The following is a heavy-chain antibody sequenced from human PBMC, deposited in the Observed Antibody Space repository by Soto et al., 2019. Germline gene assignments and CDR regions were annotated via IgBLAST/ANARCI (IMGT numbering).Heavy chain of an antibody. Sequence: QITLKESGPTLVKPTQTLTLTCTFSGFSLRTSGLGVGWIRQPPGKALEWLALIYWDDDKRYSASLKSRLTITKDTSKNQVVLTMNNMDPVDTATYYCAHSDMAISGYDRYFFDYWGQGTLVTVSS. CDR3: AHSDMAISGYDRYFFDY. CDR2: IYWDDDK. J-gene: IGHJ4*02. CDR1: GFSLRTSGLG. D-gene: IGHD5-12*01. V-gene: IGHV2-5*02.